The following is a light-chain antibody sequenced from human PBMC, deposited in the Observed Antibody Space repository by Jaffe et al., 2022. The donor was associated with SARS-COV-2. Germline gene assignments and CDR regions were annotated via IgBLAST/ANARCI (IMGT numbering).Light chain of an antibody. J-gene: IGLJ3*02. Sequence: QSALTQPASVSGSPGQSITISCTGASSDIGDYTYVSWYQQHPGKAPKLMIYDVSNRPSGISNRFSGSKSGNTASLTISGLQADDEGDYYCSSYASSNTLWVFGGGTKVTVV. CDR1: SSDIGDYTY. V-gene: IGLV2-14*03. CDR3: SSYASSNTLWV. CDR2: DVS.